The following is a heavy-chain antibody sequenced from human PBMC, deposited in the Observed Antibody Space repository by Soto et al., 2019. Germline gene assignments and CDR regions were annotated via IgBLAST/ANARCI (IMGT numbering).Heavy chain of an antibody. V-gene: IGHV1-69*12. CDR1: GGTFSSYA. CDR3: ARVCDYDNRANCYFDL. Sequence: QVQLVQSGAEVKKPGSSVKVSCKASGGTFSSYAISWVRQAPGQGLEWMGGIIPIFGTANYAQKFQGRVTITGDESTSTAYMERRSLRSEDTAVYYWARVCDYDNRANCYFDLWGRGPLVAVSS. CDR2: IIPIFGTA. D-gene: IGHD5-12*01. J-gene: IGHJ2*01.